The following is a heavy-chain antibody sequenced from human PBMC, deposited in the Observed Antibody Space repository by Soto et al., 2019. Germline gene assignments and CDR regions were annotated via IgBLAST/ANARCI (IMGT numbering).Heavy chain of an antibody. D-gene: IGHD3-10*01. Sequence: SETLSLTCTVSGGSISSSSYYWGWIRQPPGKGLEWIGTIYYSGSTSYNPSLKSRASISVDPSKNQFSLNLSSVTAADTAVFYCARVTPPLLWFGELFPGWFDPWGQGTLVTVSS. CDR3: ARVTPPLLWFGELFPGWFDP. J-gene: IGHJ5*02. CDR2: IYYSGST. CDR1: GGSISSSSYY. V-gene: IGHV4-39*01.